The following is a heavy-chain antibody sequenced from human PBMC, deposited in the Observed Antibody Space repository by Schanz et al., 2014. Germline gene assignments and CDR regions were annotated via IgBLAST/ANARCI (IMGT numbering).Heavy chain of an antibody. CDR2: ISGTTTYT. J-gene: IGHJ4*02. CDR3: ARANYRRKINFDY. CDR1: GFTFSSYA. V-gene: IGHV3-21*05. Sequence: VQLLQFGGGVVQPGRSLRLSCAASGFTFSSYAMHWVRQAPGKGLEWVSYISGTTTYTNYADSVKGRFTMSRDNSKNTLYLQMNSRRAEDTAVYYCARANYRRKINFDYWGRGTLVTVSS. D-gene: IGHD3-10*01.